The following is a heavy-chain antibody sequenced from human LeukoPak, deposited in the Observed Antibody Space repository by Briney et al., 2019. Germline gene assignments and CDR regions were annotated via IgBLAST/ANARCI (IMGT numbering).Heavy chain of an antibody. CDR3: ARAYYDILTGYYNFDY. CDR1: GYTFTGYY. CDR2: INPNSGGT. D-gene: IGHD3-9*01. J-gene: IGHJ4*02. Sequence: GASVKVSCKASGYTFTGYYMHWVRQAPGQGLEWMGWINPNSGGTNYAQKFQGRVTMTRDTSISTAYMELNRLRSDDTAVFYCARAYYDILTGYYNFDYWGQGTLVTVSS. V-gene: IGHV1-2*02.